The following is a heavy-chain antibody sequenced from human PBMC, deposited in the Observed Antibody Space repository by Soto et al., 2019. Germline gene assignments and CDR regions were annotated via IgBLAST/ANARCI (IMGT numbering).Heavy chain of an antibody. V-gene: IGHV3-23*01. CDR1: GFTFSTYA. CDR3: AKVDTAMIVVIVTGSLDS. CDR2: IGGSGKYT. J-gene: IGHJ5*01. D-gene: IGHD3-22*01. Sequence: PGGSLRLSCAASGFTFSTYAMAWVRQAPGKGLEWVAAIGGSGKYTYYADSVKGRSTISRDNSRDTLYLQMNSLRAEDTAIYYCAKVDTAMIVVIVTGSLDSWGQGTMVTV.